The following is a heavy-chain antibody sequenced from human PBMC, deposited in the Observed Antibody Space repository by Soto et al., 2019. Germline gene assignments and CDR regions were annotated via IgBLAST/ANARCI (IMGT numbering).Heavy chain of an antibody. CDR3: ARMEITIFGVVSSYGMDV. CDR2: IYPGDSDT. CDR1: GYSFTSYW. D-gene: IGHD3-3*01. J-gene: IGHJ6*02. Sequence: ESLKISCKGSGYSFTSYWIGWVRQMPGKGLEWMGIIYPGDSDTRYSPSFQGQVTISADKSISTAYLQWSSLKASDTAMYYCARMEITIFGVVSSYGMDVWGQGTTVTV. V-gene: IGHV5-51*01.